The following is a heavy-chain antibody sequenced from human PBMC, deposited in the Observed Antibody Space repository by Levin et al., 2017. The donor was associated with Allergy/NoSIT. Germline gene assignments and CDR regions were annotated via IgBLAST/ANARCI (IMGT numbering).Heavy chain of an antibody. Sequence: PGGSLRLSCTVSGGSISSYYWSWIRQPPGKGLEWIGYIYYSGSTNYNPSLKSRVTISVDTSKNQFSLKLSSVTAADTAVYYCARANYYDSSGYYFRGSYYYYYGMDVWGQGTTVTVSS. CDR2: IYYSGST. D-gene: IGHD3-22*01. V-gene: IGHV4-59*01. J-gene: IGHJ6*02. CDR3: ARANYYDSSGYYFRGSYYYYYGMDV. CDR1: GGSISSYY.